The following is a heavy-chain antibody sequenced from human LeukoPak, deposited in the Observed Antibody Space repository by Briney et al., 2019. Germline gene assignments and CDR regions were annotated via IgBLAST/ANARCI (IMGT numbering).Heavy chain of an antibody. D-gene: IGHD2-2*01. Sequence: ASVKVSCKASGYTFTSYYMHWVRQAPGQGLEWMGIINPSGGSTSYAQKFQGRVTMTRDMSTSTAYMELSSLRSEDTAVYYCARALNDIVVVPAASDYMDVWGKGTTVTVSS. CDR1: GYTFTSYY. CDR2: INPSGGST. V-gene: IGHV1-46*01. CDR3: ARALNDIVVVPAASDYMDV. J-gene: IGHJ6*03.